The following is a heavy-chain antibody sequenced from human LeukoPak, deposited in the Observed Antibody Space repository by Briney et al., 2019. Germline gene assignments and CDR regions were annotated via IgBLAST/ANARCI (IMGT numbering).Heavy chain of an antibody. Sequence: ASVKVSCKASGYSFTSHYMHWVRQAPGQGLEWMGLINPSGSSTLYAQKFQGRVTMTRDMSTSTVYMELSSLRSEDTAVYYCARLARYSWSPISPLYYYYYMDVWGKGTTVTVSS. CDR2: INPSGSST. J-gene: IGHJ6*03. CDR1: GYSFTSHY. CDR3: ARLARYSWSPISPLYYYYYMDV. V-gene: IGHV1-46*01. D-gene: IGHD1-26*01.